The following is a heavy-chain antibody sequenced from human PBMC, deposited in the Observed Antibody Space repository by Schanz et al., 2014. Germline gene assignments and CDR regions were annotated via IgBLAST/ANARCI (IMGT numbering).Heavy chain of an antibody. D-gene: IGHD3-10*01. CDR3: AKDPPRGVRTPIKPTLDY. J-gene: IGHJ4*02. CDR2: LRSDGSRR. Sequence: VQLVESGGGVVQPGGSLRLSCVGSGYSFGDYDMYWIRQAPGKGLEWLAFLRSDGSRRDYADSVKGRFTISRDNSRNTLSLQMSSLRPEDTAVYYCAKDPPRGVRTPIKPTLDYWGQGTRVTVS. CDR1: GYSFGDYD. V-gene: IGHV3-30*02.